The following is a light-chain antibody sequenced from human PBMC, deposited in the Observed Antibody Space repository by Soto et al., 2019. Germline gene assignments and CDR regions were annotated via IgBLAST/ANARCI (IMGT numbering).Light chain of an antibody. V-gene: IGKV1-9*01. CDR3: QQLNSYPIT. J-gene: IGKJ5*01. Sequence: DIQLTQSPSFLSASVGDRVTITCRASQGISSYLAWYQQKPGKAPKLLIYAASTLQSGVPSRFSGSGSGTEFTLTISSLQPADFVTYYCQQLNSYPITFGQGTRLEIK. CDR2: AAS. CDR1: QGISSY.